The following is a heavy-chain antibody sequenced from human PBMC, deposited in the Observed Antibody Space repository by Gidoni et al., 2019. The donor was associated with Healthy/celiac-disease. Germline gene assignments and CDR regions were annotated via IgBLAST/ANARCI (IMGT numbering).Heavy chain of an antibody. CDR2: ISAYNGNT. V-gene: IGHV1-18*04. Sequence: QVQLVQSGAEVQKSGASVMVSCKASGYTFSSYGISWVRQAPGQGLEWMGWISAYNGNTNDEQKLQGRVTMTTDTSKSTVYMEMRSLRADDTAVYYCARDLPYSSSWYGYWGQGTLVTVSS. D-gene: IGHD6-13*01. CDR1: GYTFSSYG. CDR3: ARDLPYSSSWYGY. J-gene: IGHJ4*02.